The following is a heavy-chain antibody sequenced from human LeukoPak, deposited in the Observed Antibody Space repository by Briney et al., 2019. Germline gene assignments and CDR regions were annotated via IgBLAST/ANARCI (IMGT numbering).Heavy chain of an antibody. CDR1: GFTVSSNY. CDR2: ISGSGDIT. V-gene: IGHV3-23*01. D-gene: IGHD3-3*01. J-gene: IGHJ6*03. Sequence: SGGSLRLSCAASGFTVSSNYMSWVRQAPGKGLEWVSSISGSGDITYYADSVKGRFTVSRDNSKNTLDLEMNSLRVEDTAVYYCAKGRARYDFWSGHPPSFEYFYYYMDVWGNGATVTVSS. CDR3: AKGRARYDFWSGHPPSFEYFYYYMDV.